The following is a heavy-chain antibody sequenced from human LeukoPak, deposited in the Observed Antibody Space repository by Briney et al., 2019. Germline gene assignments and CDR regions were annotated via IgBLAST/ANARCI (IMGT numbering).Heavy chain of an antibody. CDR2: ISHDGSSK. CDR1: GVTFSSYG. V-gene: IGHV3-30*18. J-gene: IGHJ4*02. D-gene: IGHD4-23*01. CDR3: AKDTVVTLGYSFDY. Sequence: GGSLTLSCAASGVTFSSYGMHWVRQAPGKGLEWVAGISHDGSSKYYADSVKGRFTISRDNSKNTLDLQMNSLRAEDTAVYYCAKDTVVTLGYSFDYWGQGTLVTVSS.